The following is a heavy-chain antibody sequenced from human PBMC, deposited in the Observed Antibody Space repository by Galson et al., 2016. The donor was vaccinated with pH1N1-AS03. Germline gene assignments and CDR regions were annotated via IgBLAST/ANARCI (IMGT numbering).Heavy chain of an antibody. CDR3: AKGVGATDGLFDY. J-gene: IGHJ4*02. CDR1: GFTFSNYA. Sequence: LRLSCAASGFTFSNYAMSWVRQAPGKGLEGVPGIRDSGGSTYYAESVKGRFTISRDNSKNTLYLQMNRLRAEDTAVYYCAKGVGATDGLFDYWGPGTLVTVSS. D-gene: IGHD4/OR15-4a*01. V-gene: IGHV3-23*01. CDR2: IRDSGGST.